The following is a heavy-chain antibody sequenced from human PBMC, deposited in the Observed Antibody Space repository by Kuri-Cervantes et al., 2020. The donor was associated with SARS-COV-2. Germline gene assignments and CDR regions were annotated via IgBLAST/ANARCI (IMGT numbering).Heavy chain of an antibody. V-gene: IGHV4-61*02. CDR1: GGSISSGNYY. D-gene: IGHD3-3*01. CDR3: ARERRPTVPGPYDLDS. J-gene: IGHJ4*02. CDR2: VSPGGST. Sequence: SETLSLTCTVSGGSISSGNYYWSWTRQPAGKGLEWIGRVSPGGSTFYNPSLKSPVTMSIDTSKNHFSLNLTSVTAADTAVYYCARERRPTVPGPYDLDSWGQGILVTVSS.